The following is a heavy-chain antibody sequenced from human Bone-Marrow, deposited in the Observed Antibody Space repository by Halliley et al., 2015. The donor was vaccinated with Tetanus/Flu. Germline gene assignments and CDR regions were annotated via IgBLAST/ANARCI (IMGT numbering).Heavy chain of an antibody. Sequence: THHADPVKGRFSISRDNSKSAVYLQICSLRPEDTAVYYCARDRSVSPYLYQYSGWDVWGQGTTVTVSS. J-gene: IGHJ6*02. D-gene: IGHD3-10*01. V-gene: IGHV3-23*01. CDR3: ARDRSVSPYLYQYSGWDV. CDR2: T.